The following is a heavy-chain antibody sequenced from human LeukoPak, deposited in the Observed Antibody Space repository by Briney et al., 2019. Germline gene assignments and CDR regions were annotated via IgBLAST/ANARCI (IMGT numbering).Heavy chain of an antibody. CDR3: ARLGFWRVRGVPPYYYYYMDV. CDR1: GGSISSSSYY. CDR2: IYYSGST. J-gene: IGHJ6*03. V-gene: IGHV4-39*07. D-gene: IGHD3-10*01. Sequence: PSETLSLTCTVSGGSISSSSYYWGWIRQPPGKGLEWIGSIYYSGSTYYNPSLKSRVTISVDTSKNQFSLKLSSVTAADTAVYYCARLGFWRVRGVPPYYYYYMDVWGKGTTVTISS.